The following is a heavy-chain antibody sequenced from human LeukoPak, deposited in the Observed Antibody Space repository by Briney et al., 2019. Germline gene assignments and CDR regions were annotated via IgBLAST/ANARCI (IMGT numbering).Heavy chain of an antibody. CDR1: GGFISGSISSYY. V-gene: IGHV4-61*01. D-gene: IGHD2-15*01. Sequence: SETLSLTCTVSGGFISGSISSYYWNWIRQPPGKGREWIGYIYYSGSTNYNPSLKSRVTISVDASKNQFSLKMTSVTAADTAVYYCARGLSQDIVVVVAAWGFDPWGQGTLVTVSS. CDR2: IYYSGST. J-gene: IGHJ5*02. CDR3: ARGLSQDIVVVVAAWGFDP.